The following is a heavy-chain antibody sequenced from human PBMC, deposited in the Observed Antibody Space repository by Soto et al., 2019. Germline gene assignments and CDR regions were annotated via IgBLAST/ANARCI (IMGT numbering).Heavy chain of an antibody. J-gene: IGHJ4*02. V-gene: IGHV4-59*04. CDR1: GGSISSYY. CDR3: ARRGFMGATTIDY. CDR2: IYYSGST. Sequence: SETLSVTYSVSGGSISSYYWSWIRQPPGKGLEWIAYIYYSGSTYYNPSLKSRVTISVDTSKNQFSLKLSSVTAADTAVYYCARRGFMGATTIDYWGQGTLVTVSS. D-gene: IGHD1-26*01.